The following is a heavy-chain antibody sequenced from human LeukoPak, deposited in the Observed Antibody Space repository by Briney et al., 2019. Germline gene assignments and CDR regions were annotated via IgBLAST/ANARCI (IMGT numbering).Heavy chain of an antibody. J-gene: IGHJ4*02. CDR3: TTDRGIGGSSWYPTLPLFWAWDY. CDR2: IKSKTDGGTT. Sequence: GGSLRLSCAASGFTFSNAWMSWVRQAPGKGLEWVGRIKSKTDGGTTDYAAPVKGRFTISRDDSKNTLYLQMNSLKTEDTAVYYCTTDRGIGGSSWYPTLPLFWAWDYWGQGTLVTVSS. CDR1: GFTFSNAW. V-gene: IGHV3-15*01. D-gene: IGHD6-13*01.